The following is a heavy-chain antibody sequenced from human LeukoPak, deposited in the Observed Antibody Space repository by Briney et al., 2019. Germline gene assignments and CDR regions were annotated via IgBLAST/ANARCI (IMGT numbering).Heavy chain of an antibody. D-gene: IGHD6-19*01. CDR1: GGSISSGGYY. CDR3: ARGNSSGWYRNYYYYMDV. Sequence: PSETLSLTCTVSGGSISSGGYYWSWIRQPAGKGLEWIGRIYTSGSTNYNPSLKSRVTMSVDTSKNQFSLKLSSVTAADTAVYYCARGNSSGWYRNYYYYMDVWGKGTTVTVSS. CDR2: IYTSGST. V-gene: IGHV4-61*02. J-gene: IGHJ6*03.